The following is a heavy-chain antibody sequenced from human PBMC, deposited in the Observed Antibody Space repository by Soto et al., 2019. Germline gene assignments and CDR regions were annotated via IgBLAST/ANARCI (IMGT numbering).Heavy chain of an antibody. CDR2: ISYHGSNE. D-gene: IGHD2-2*01. CDR3: VRGGCSSTSCYHWFDP. Sequence: QVQLVESGGGVVQPGRSLRLSCAASGFTFSSYAMHWVRQAPGKGLDWVAVISYHGSNEYYADSVKGRFTISRDNSKNTLYLQMNSLRAEDTAVYYCVRGGCSSTSCYHWFDPWGQGTLVTVSS. V-gene: IGHV3-30-3*01. J-gene: IGHJ5*02. CDR1: GFTFSSYA.